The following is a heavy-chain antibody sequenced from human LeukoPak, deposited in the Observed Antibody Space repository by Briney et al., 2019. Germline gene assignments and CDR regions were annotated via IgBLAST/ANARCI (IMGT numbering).Heavy chain of an antibody. CDR3: ARDRRFRFDP. CDR2: IYYSGST. J-gene: IGHJ5*02. V-gene: IGHV4-61*01. Sequence: SETLSLTCTVSGGSVSSGSYYWSWIRQPPGEGLEWIGYIYYSGSTNYNPSLKSRVTISVDTSKNQFSLKLSSVTAADTAVYYCARDRRFRFDPWGQGTLVTVSS. CDR1: GGSVSSGSYY.